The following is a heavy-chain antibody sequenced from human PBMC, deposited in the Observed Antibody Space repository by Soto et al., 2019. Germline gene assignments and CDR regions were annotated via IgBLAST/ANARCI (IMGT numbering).Heavy chain of an antibody. CDR1: GFTFTGYY. Sequence: GASVKVSCKASGFTFTGYYIHWVRQAPGQGLEWMGWIRSNGGDPKYSQKFQDRVTMTRDTSMNTVYMELSRLRSDDTAVYYCARDERSYGEPPFDCWGQGTLVTVSS. V-gene: IGHV1-2*02. CDR2: IRSNGGDP. D-gene: IGHD3-16*01. CDR3: ARDERSYGEPPFDC. J-gene: IGHJ4*02.